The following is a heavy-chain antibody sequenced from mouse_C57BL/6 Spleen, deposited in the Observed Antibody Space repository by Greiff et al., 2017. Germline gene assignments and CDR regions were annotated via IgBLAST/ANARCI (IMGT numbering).Heavy chain of an antibody. CDR2: ISSGGSYT. CDR1: GFTFSSYG. CDR3: ARHDIGYYGTSYYFDD. J-gene: IGHJ2*01. D-gene: IGHD1-1*01. V-gene: IGHV5-6*01. Sequence: EVHLVESGGDLVKPGGSLKLSCAASGFTFSSYGMSWVRQTPDKRLEWVATISSGGSYTYYPDSVKGRFTISRDNAKNTLYLQMSSLKSEDTAMYYCARHDIGYYGTSYYFDDWGQGTTLTVSS.